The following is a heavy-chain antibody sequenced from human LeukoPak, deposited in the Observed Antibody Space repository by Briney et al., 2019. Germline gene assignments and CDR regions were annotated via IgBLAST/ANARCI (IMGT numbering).Heavy chain of an antibody. CDR2: IWHDGSNE. D-gene: IGHD1-26*01. CDR3: ARATILGGGANFHY. CDR1: GFTFSTYG. Sequence: PGRPLRLSCAASGFTFSTYGMHWVRQAPGKGLEWVAVIWHDGSNEHYADSVRGRFTISRDNAKNSLYLEMNSLRAEDTAVYYCARATILGGGANFHYWGQGTLVTVSP. J-gene: IGHJ4*02. V-gene: IGHV3-33*01.